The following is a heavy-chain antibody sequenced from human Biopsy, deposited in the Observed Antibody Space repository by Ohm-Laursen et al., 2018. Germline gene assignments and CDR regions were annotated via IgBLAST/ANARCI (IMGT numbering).Heavy chain of an antibody. J-gene: IGHJ4*02. D-gene: IGHD2-21*02. CDR3: AKDLGRVTAAIGY. CDR1: GFTFDDYA. V-gene: IGHV3-9*01. Sequence: SLRLSCAASGFTFDDYAMHWVRQAPGKGLEWVSGITWNSGSIGYADSVKGRFSIFRDNAKHSLYLQMNSLRAEDTALYYCAKDLGRVTAAIGYWGQGTLVTVSS. CDR2: ITWNSGSI.